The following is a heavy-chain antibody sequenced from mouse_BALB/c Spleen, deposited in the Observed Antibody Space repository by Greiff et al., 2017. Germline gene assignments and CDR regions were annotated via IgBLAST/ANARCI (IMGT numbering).Heavy chain of an antibody. CDR3: ARGNYRSYFDY. V-gene: IGHV1-7*01. D-gene: IGHD2-14*01. CDR1: GYTFTSYW. J-gene: IGHJ2*01. CDR2: INPSTGYT. Sequence: QVQLKESGAELAKPGASVKMSCKASGYTFTSYWMHWVKQRPGQGLEWIGYINPSTGYTEYNQKFKDKATLTVDKSSSTAYMQLSSLTSEDSAVYYCARGNYRSYFDYWGQGTTLTVSS.